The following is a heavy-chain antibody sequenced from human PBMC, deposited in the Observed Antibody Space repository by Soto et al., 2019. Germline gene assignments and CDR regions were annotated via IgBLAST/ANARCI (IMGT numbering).Heavy chain of an antibody. Sequence: QVQLVQSGAEVKKPGSSVKVSCKASGGTFSSYTISWVRQAPGQGLEWMGRIIPILGIANYAQKFQGRVTITADKSTSTAYMELSSLRSEDTAVYYCVLVVAATSDAFDIWGQGRMVTVSS. CDR3: VLVVAATSDAFDI. J-gene: IGHJ3*02. V-gene: IGHV1-69*02. CDR2: IIPILGIA. D-gene: IGHD2-15*01. CDR1: GGTFSSYT.